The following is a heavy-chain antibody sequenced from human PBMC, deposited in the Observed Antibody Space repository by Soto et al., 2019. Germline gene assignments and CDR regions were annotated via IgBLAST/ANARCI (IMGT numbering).Heavy chain of an antibody. J-gene: IGHJ6*02. Sequence: QVQLVQSGAEVKKPGASVKVSCKASGYTFTSYDINWVRQATGQGLEWMGWMNPNSGNTGYAQKFQGRVTMTRNTSISTAYMELSSLRSEDTAVYYCARGPTYYDFWSGYTYYYYYYGMDVWGQGTTVTVSS. CDR1: GYTFTSYD. V-gene: IGHV1-8*01. CDR3: ARGPTYYDFWSGYTYYYYYYGMDV. CDR2: MNPNSGNT. D-gene: IGHD3-3*01.